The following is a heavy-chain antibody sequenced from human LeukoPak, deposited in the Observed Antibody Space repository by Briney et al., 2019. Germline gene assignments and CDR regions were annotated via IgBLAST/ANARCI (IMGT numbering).Heavy chain of an antibody. J-gene: IGHJ4*02. D-gene: IGHD3-22*01. CDR1: GFTFSSYS. CDR2: ISSSSSYI. CDR3: ARDLGHYDSSGYGDY. V-gene: IGHV3-21*01. Sequence: GALSLSCAASGFTFSSYSMNCVRQAPGKGLEWFSSISSSSSYIYYAESVKGRFIISRDNAKNSLCLQMNSLRAEDTAVYYCARDLGHYDSSGYGDYWGQGTLVTVSS.